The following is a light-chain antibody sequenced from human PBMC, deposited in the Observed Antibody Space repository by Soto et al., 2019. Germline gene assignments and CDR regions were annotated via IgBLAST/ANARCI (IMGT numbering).Light chain of an antibody. CDR1: QSVSSN. J-gene: IGKJ5*01. CDR3: QQRSNWPPIT. V-gene: IGKV3-15*01. CDR2: GAS. Sequence: ELLMTQSPASPSVSPGERDNPSCRASQSVSSNLAWYQQKPGQAPRLLIYGASTRATGIPARFSGSGSGTEFTLTISSLQSEDAAVYYCQQRSNWPPITFGQGTRLEIK.